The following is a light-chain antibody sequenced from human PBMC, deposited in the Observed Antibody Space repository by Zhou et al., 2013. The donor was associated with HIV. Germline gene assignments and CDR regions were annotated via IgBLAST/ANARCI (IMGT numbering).Light chain of an antibody. CDR2: DAS. CDR3: QQVNSYPLT. V-gene: IGKV3-20*01. CDR1: QSVTSSY. Sequence: EIVLTQSPGTLSLSPGERATLSCRASQSVTSSYLAWYQQKSGQAPRLLIYDASSRATGIPDRFSGSGSGADFTLTISRLEPEDFATYYCQQVNSYPLTFGGGTRVEI. J-gene: IGKJ4*01.